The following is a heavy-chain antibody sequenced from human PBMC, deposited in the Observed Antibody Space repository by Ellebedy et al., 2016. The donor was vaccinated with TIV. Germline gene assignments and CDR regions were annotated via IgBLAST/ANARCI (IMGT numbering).Heavy chain of an antibody. CDR3: ARDGERIQPVTSYYYYAMDV. Sequence: AASVKVSCKASGGTFSSYAISWVRQAPGQGLEWMGGIIPFFSTPNYAQNFQGRVTITADESTSTAYMELSSLRSEDTAVYYCARDGERIQPVTSYYYYAMDVWGQGTTVTVSS. V-gene: IGHV1-69*13. CDR1: GGTFSSYA. J-gene: IGHJ6*02. D-gene: IGHD1-1*01. CDR2: IIPFFSTP.